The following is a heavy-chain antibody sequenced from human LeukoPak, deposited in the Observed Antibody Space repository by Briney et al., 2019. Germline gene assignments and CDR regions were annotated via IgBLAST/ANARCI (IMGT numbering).Heavy chain of an antibody. D-gene: IGHD1-26*01. CDR3: ASTKGGYEYFQH. J-gene: IGHJ1*01. V-gene: IGHV4-39*01. CDR2: IYYSGST. CDR1: GGSISSSSYY. Sequence: SETLSLTCTVSGGSISSSSYYWGWIRQPPGKGLEWIGSIYYSGSTYYNPSLKSRVTISVDTSRNQFSLKLSSVTTADTAVYYCASTKGGYEYFQHWGQGTLVTVSS.